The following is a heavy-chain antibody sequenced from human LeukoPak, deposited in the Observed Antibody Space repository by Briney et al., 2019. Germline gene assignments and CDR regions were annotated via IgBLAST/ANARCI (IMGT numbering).Heavy chain of an antibody. Sequence: SETLSLTRAVPGYSISSGYYWGWIRQPPGKGLEWIGSIYHIGSTYYNPSLNSRVTISVDTSKNQFSLKLSSVTAADTAVYYCARLDRWFDPWGQGTLVTVSS. J-gene: IGHJ5*02. V-gene: IGHV4-38-2*01. CDR3: ARLDRWFDP. CDR2: IYHIGST. D-gene: IGHD1-14*01. CDR1: GYSISSGYY.